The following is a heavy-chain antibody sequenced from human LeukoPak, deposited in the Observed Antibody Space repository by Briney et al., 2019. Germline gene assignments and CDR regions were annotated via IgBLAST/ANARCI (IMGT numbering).Heavy chain of an antibody. Sequence: PSETLSLTCTVSGGSIKSGSYYWSWIRQPAGKGLVWIGRIYTSESTNYNPSLKSRVTISVDTSKNQFSLNLNSVTAADTAVYYCARELGQYTYGYWFDYWGQGTLVTVSS. CDR1: GGSIKSGSYY. J-gene: IGHJ4*02. V-gene: IGHV4-61*02. CDR3: ARELGQYTYGYWFDY. CDR2: IYTSEST. D-gene: IGHD5-18*01.